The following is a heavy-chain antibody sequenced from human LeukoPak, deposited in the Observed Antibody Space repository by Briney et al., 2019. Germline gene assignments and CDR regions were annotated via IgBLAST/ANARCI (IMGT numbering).Heavy chain of an antibody. V-gene: IGHV4-31*03. J-gene: IGHJ4*02. CDR2: IYYGGST. CDR1: GGSISSGGYY. D-gene: IGHD3-22*01. CDR3: ASPAPYESSGYYKL. Sequence: SQTLSLTCTVSGGSISSGGYYWTWIRQHPGKGLEWIGYIYYGGSTYYNPSLKSRVTISVDTSKNQFSLQLNSVTAADTAVYYCASPAPYESSGYYKLWGQGILVTVSS.